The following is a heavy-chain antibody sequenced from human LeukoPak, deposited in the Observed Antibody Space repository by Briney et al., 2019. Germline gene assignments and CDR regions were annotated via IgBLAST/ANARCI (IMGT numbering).Heavy chain of an antibody. CDR2: IIPIFGTA. V-gene: IGHV1-69*13. D-gene: IGHD6-13*01. J-gene: IGHJ1*01. CDR1: GYSFTSYG. CDR3: ARDYGSLTAGTFRYFQH. Sequence: GASVKVSCKVSGYSFTSYGVSWVRQAPGQGLEWMGGIIPIFGTANYAQKFQGRVTITADESTSTAYMELSSLRSEDTAVYYCARDYGSLTAGTFRYFQHWGQGTLVTVSS.